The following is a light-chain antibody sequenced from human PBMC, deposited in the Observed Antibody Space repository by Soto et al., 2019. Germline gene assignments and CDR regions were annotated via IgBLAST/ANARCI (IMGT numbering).Light chain of an antibody. CDR3: SSYATGSTVV. CDR1: SSDVGGYNF. J-gene: IGLJ1*01. V-gene: IGLV2-14*03. Sequence: QSALTQPASVSGSPGQSITISCTGTSSDVGGYNFVSWYQHQGKVPKLIIHDVTYRPSGVSNRFSGSKSGNTASLTISGLQPEDEADYYCSSYATGSTVVFGTGTKLTVL. CDR2: DVT.